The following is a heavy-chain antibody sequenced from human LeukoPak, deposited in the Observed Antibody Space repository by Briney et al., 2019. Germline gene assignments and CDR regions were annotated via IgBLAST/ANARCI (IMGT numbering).Heavy chain of an antibody. CDR3: ARGNYYGMDV. CDR2: ISSNGGST. CDR1: GFTLSNYA. J-gene: IGHJ6*02. V-gene: IGHV3-64D*06. Sequence: TGGSLRLSCSASGFTLSNYAMHWVRQAPGKGLEYVSGISSNGGSTYYADSVKGRFTISRDNSKNTLYLQMSRLRAEDTAVYYCARGNYYGMDVWGQGTAVTVSS. D-gene: IGHD3-10*01.